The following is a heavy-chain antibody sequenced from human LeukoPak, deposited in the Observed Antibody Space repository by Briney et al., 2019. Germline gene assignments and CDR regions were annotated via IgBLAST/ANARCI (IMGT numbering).Heavy chain of an antibody. CDR2: IEKDGSKK. Sequence: GGSLRLSCAASRFPFSSYWMSWVRQAPGRGLEWVANIEKDGSKKNYADSVKGRFTISRDNAKNSLFLQMNSLRDEDTVVYYCATNSDYRFEYWGQGTLVTVPS. CDR1: RFPFSSYW. J-gene: IGHJ4*02. CDR3: ATNSDYRFEY. V-gene: IGHV3-7*01. D-gene: IGHD3-22*01.